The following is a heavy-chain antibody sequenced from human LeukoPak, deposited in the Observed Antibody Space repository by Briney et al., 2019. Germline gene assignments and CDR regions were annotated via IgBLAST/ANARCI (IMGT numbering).Heavy chain of an antibody. CDR3: ARLTYYDFWSGYMPFDY. V-gene: IGHV4-61*01. J-gene: IGHJ4*02. D-gene: IGHD3-3*01. CDR1: GGSVSSGSYY. CDR2: IYYSGST. Sequence: PSETLSLTCTVSGGSVSSGSYYWSWIRQPPGKGLEWIGYIYYSGSTNYNPSLKSRVTISVDTSKNQFSLKLSSVTAADTAVYYCARLTYYDFWSGYMPFDYWGQGTLVTVSS.